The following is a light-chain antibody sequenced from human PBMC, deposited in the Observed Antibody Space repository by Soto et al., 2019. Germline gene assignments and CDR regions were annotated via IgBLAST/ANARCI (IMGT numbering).Light chain of an antibody. CDR1: SSNIGNKF. J-gene: IGLJ1*01. Sequence: QSVLTRPPSVSAAPGQNVTISCSGSSSNIGNKFVSWDHQFPGTAPELLIYDNNKRPSGIPDRFSGPKSGTSATLGITGLQTGDEAGYYCGTWDTSLSTGQVFGAGTKVTVL. V-gene: IGLV1-51*01. CDR3: GTWDTSLSTGQV. CDR2: DNN.